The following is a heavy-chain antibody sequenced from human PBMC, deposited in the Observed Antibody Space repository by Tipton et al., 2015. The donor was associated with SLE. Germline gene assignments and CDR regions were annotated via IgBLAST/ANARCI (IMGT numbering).Heavy chain of an antibody. CDR3: ARERLGQWLAFDY. V-gene: IGHV3-53*01. D-gene: IGHD6-19*01. J-gene: IGHJ4*02. CDR1: GFMFDDYA. CDR2: IYSGGST. Sequence: SLRLSCAASGFMFDDYAMNWVRQAPGKGLEWVSVIYSGGSTNYADSVKGRFTISRDNSKNTLYLQMNSLRAEDTAVYYCARERLGQWLAFDYWGQGTLVTVSS.